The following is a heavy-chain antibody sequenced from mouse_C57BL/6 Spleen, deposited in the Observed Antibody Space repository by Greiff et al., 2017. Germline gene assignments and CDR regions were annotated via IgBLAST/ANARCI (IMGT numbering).Heavy chain of an antibody. D-gene: IGHD1-1*01. CDR2: IDPSDSYT. V-gene: IGHV1-69*01. Sequence: QVQLQQPGAELVMPGASVKLSCKASGYTFTSSWMHWVKQRPGQGLEWIGEIDPSDSYTNYNQKFKGKSTLTVDKSSSTAYMQLSSLTSEDSAIYYCARSGLSTTVVAFDYWGQGTTLTVYS. CDR3: ARSGLSTTVVAFDY. CDR1: GYTFTSSW. J-gene: IGHJ2*01.